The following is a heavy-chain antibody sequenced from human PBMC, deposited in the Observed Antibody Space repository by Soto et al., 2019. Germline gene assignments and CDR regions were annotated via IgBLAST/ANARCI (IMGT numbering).Heavy chain of an antibody. Sequence: QVQLVQSGAEVKKPGASVKVSCKASGYTFTGYYMHWVRQAPGQGLEWMGWINPNSGGTNYAQKFQGWVTMTRDTSMSTAYMEVSRLRSDDTAVYYCARARGGMTSGTTGSEYNWFDPWGQGTLVTVSA. CDR3: ARARGGMTSGTTGSEYNWFDP. V-gene: IGHV1-2*04. CDR1: GYTFTGYY. J-gene: IGHJ5*02. CDR2: INPNSGGT. D-gene: IGHD4-17*01.